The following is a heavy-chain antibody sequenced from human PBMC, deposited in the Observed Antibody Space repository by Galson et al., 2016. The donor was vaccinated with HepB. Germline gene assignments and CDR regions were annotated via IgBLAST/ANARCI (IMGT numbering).Heavy chain of an antibody. CDR2: IGSSSSPI. CDR3: ARVRYTIGYMFDY. V-gene: IGHV3-48*02. Sequence: SLRLSCAASGFTFSSYPMTWVRQAPGKGLEWVSYIGSSSSPIYYADSVKGRFTISRDNAENSLYLQMNSLRDEDTAMYFCARVRYTIGYMFDYWGQGTLVTVS. D-gene: IGHD2-2*02. J-gene: IGHJ4*02. CDR1: GFTFSSYP.